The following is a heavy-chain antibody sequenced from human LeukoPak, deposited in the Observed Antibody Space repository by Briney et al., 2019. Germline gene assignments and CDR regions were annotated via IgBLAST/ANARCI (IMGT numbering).Heavy chain of an antibody. CDR2: IYPGDSDT. V-gene: IGHV5-51*01. CDR3: ARRSNGGKDFDY. J-gene: IGHJ4*02. Sequence: GESLKISCKGSGYSFTNYWINWVRQMPGKGLEWMGIIYPGDSDTKYSPSFQGQVTISVDKSINTAYLQWSSLKASDTAVYYCARRSNGGKDFDYWGQGTLVTVSS. CDR1: GYSFTNYW. D-gene: IGHD4-23*01.